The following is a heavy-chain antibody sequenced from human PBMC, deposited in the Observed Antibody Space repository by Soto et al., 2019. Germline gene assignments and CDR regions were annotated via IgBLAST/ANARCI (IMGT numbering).Heavy chain of an antibody. CDR3: ARSKDYGSGSYYSPPYYYGMDV. CDR2: ISSSGSTI. J-gene: IGHJ6*02. V-gene: IGHV3-11*01. CDR1: GFTFSDYY. Sequence: GSLRLSCAASGFTFSDYYMSWIRQAPGKGLEWVSYISSSGSTIYYADSVKGRFTISRDNAKNSLYLQMNSLRAEDTAVYYCARSKDYGSGSYYSPPYYYGMDVWGQGTTVTVSS. D-gene: IGHD3-10*01.